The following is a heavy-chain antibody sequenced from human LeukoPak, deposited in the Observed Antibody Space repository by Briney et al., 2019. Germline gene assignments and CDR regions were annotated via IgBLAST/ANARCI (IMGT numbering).Heavy chain of an antibody. Sequence: GGSLRLSCAASGFTFSSYAMHWVRQAPGKGLEWVAVISYDGSNKYYADSMKGRFTISRDNSKNMLYLQMNSLRVEDTALYYCAKGLGTSGYHDYWGQGTLVTVSS. CDR2: ISYDGSNK. V-gene: IGHV3-30-3*01. J-gene: IGHJ4*02. CDR1: GFTFSSYA. CDR3: AKGLGTSGYHDY. D-gene: IGHD3-22*01.